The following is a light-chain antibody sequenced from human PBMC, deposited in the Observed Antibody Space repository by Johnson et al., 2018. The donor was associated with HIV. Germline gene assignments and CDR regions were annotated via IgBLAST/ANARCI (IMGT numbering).Light chain of an antibody. Sequence: QSVLTQPPSVSAAPGQKVTISCSGSSSNIGNNYVSWYQQLPGTAPKLLIYENNKRPSGIPDRFSASKSGTSATLGITGLQTGDEADYYCATWDSSLSASYVFGTVTKVTVL. CDR2: ENN. J-gene: IGLJ1*01. V-gene: IGLV1-51*02. CDR3: ATWDSSLSASYV. CDR1: SSNIGNNY.